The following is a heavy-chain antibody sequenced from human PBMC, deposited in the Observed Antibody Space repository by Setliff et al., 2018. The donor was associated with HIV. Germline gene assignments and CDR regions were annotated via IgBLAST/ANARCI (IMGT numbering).Heavy chain of an antibody. CDR2: IYYSGST. CDR1: GGPISSHY. CDR3: ATYWGGEGGRGY. Sequence: SETLSLTCTVSGGPISSHYWSWIRQPPGKGLEWIGGIYYSGSTNYNPSLKSRVTLSLDTSKTQFSLKRSSVTAADTAVYYCATYWGGEGGRGYWGQGTLVTVSS. J-gene: IGHJ4*02. V-gene: IGHV4-59*11. D-gene: IGHD1-26*01.